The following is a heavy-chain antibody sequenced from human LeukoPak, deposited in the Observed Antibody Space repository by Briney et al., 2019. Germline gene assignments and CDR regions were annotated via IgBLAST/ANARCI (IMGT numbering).Heavy chain of an antibody. V-gene: IGHV4-38-2*02. J-gene: IGHJ3*02. Sequence: SETLSLTCTVYRYSISSGYYWGWIRQPPGKGLEWIGSIYHSGSTYYNPSLKSRVTISVDTSKNQFSLKLSSVTAADTAVFYCARALYYYDSSGYDAAQGEHAFDIWGQGTMVIVSS. CDR1: RYSISSGYY. CDR2: IYHSGST. D-gene: IGHD3-22*01. CDR3: ARALYYYDSSGYDAAQGEHAFDI.